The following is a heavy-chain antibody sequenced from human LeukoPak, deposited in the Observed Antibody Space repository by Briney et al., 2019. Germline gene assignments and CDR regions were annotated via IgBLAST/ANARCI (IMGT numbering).Heavy chain of an antibody. CDR2: ISYDGSNK. V-gene: IGHV3-30*18. D-gene: IGHD5-24*01. CDR1: GFTFSSYG. J-gene: IGHJ4*02. CDR3: AKDRSGDGYNFNY. Sequence: GGSLRLSCAASGFTFSSYGMHWVRQAPGKGLEWVAVISYDGSNKYYADSVKGRFTISRDNSKNTLYLQMNSLRAEDTAVYYCAKDRSGDGYNFNYWGQGTLVTVPS.